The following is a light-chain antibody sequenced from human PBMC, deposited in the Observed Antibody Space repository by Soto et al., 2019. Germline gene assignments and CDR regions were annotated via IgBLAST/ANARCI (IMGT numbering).Light chain of an antibody. Sequence: DIQMTQSPSSLSASVGDRVTITCQASQDISNYLNWYQQKPGKAPKLLIYDASNLETGVPSRFSGSGSWTDFTFTISSLQPENIATYYWQQYGNLPVSFGQGTRLEMK. V-gene: IGKV1-33*01. CDR3: QQYGNLPVS. J-gene: IGKJ5*01. CDR1: QDISNY. CDR2: DAS.